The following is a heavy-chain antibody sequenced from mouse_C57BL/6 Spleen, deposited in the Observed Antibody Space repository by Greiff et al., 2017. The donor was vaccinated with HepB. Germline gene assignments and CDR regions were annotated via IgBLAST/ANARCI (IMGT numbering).Heavy chain of an antibody. CDR2: ISDGGSYT. J-gene: IGHJ1*03. Sequence: EVQLVESGGGLVKPGGSLKLSCAASGFTFSSYAMSWVRQTPEKRLEWVATISDGGSYTYYPDNVKGRFTISRDNAKNNLYLQMSHLKSEDTAMYYCARDGSTMVTTGYFDVWGTGTTVTVSS. D-gene: IGHD2-2*01. V-gene: IGHV5-4*01. CDR1: GFTFSSYA. CDR3: ARDGSTMVTTGYFDV.